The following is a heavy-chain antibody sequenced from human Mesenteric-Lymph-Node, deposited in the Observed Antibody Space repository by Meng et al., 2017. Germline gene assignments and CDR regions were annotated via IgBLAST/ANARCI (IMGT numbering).Heavy chain of an antibody. Sequence: SETLSLTCIISSGSISGNFWSWIRQPPGKGLEWIAYIYSSGSTKYNPSLRSRVTISVDTSKNQFSLKLTSVTAADTAVYFCARGGPIAVAGSVRLDYWGQGARVTVSS. CDR3: ARGGPIAVAGSVRLDY. CDR1: SGSISGNF. V-gene: IGHV4-59*01. J-gene: IGHJ4*02. D-gene: IGHD6-19*01. CDR2: IYSSGST.